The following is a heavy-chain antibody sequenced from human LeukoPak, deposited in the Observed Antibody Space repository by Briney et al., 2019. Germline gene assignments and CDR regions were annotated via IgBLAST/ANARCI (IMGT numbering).Heavy chain of an antibody. CDR1: GYTFTGYY. Sequence: ASVKVSCKASGYTFTGYYMHWVRQAPGQGLEWMGWINPNSGGTNYAQKFQGRVTMTRDTSISTAYMELSRLRSDDTAVYYCARQRAAMIRAFDIWGQGTVVTVSS. CDR2: INPNSGGT. J-gene: IGHJ3*02. CDR3: ARQRAAMIRAFDI. D-gene: IGHD5-12*01. V-gene: IGHV1-2*02.